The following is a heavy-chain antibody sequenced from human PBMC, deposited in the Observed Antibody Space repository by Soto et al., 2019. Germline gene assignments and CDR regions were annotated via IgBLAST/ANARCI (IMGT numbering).Heavy chain of an antibody. CDR1: GGSISSSSYY. CDR2: IYYSGST. D-gene: IGHD3-22*01. CDR3: ATYYDSSGYRFDY. J-gene: IGHJ4*02. V-gene: IGHV4-39*07. Sequence: SETLSLTCTVSGGSISSSSYYWGWIRQPPGKGLEWIGSIYYSGSTYYNTSLKSRATISVDTSKNQFSLKLSSVTAADTVVFYCATYYDSSGYRFDYWGQGTLVTVSS.